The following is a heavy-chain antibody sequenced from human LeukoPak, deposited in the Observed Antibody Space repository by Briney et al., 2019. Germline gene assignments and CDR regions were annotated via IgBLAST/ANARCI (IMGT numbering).Heavy chain of an antibody. Sequence: ASVKVSCKASGYTFTGYYMRWVRQTPGQGLEWMGRINPNSGGTNYAQKFQGRVTMTRDTSISTAYMELSRLRSDDTAVYYCARVPPRGSGSYNLFDYWGQGTLVTVSS. CDR1: GYTFTGYY. V-gene: IGHV1-2*06. CDR2: INPNSGGT. J-gene: IGHJ4*02. D-gene: IGHD1-26*01. CDR3: ARVPPRGSGSYNLFDY.